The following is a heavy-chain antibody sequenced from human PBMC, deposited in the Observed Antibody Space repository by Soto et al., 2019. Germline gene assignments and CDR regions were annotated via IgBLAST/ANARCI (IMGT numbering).Heavy chain of an antibody. Sequence: GGSLRLSCAASGFTFSSYSMNWVRQAPGKGLEWVSYISRSSSTIYYADSVKGRFTISRDNAKNSLYLQMNSLRDEDTAVYCCARLNNWNDVLDYWGQGTLVTVSS. D-gene: IGHD1-1*01. CDR2: ISRSSSTI. V-gene: IGHV3-48*02. J-gene: IGHJ4*02. CDR3: ARLNNWNDVLDY. CDR1: GFTFSSYS.